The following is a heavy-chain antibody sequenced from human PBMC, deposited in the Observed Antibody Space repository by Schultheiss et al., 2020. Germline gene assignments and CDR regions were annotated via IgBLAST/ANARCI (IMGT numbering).Heavy chain of an antibody. CDR2: INYSGST. CDR1: GGSISSGGYY. D-gene: IGHD6-19*01. V-gene: IGHV4-61*08. Sequence: SETLSLTCTVSGGSISSGGYYWSWIRQHPGKGLEWIGDINYSGSTNYNPSLKRRVTVSVDTSKNQFSLKLSSVTAADTAVYYCARHFMGSSGYGMDVWGQGTTVTVSS. J-gene: IGHJ6*02. CDR3: ARHFMGSSGYGMDV.